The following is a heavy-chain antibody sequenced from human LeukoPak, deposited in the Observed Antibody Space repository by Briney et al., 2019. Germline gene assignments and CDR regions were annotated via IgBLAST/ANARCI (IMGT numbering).Heavy chain of an antibody. V-gene: IGHV4-39*07. D-gene: IGHD5-18*01. Sequence: SETLSLTCNVSGGSISNNNYFWAWIRQPPGKGLEWLGSIFYTGTAYYNPSLESPVTMSVDTSKNQFSLKLSSVTAADTAFYYCARLVGYSYGRFDYWGQGTLVTVSS. CDR2: IFYTGTA. J-gene: IGHJ4*02. CDR1: GGSISNNNYF. CDR3: ARLVGYSYGRFDY.